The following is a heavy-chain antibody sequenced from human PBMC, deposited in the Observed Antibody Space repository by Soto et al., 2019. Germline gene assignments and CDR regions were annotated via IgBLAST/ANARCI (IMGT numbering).Heavy chain of an antibody. D-gene: IGHD3-3*01. CDR1: GYTFTSYG. CDR3: ARMPYYDFWSGYQYYFDY. CDR2: ISAYNGNT. J-gene: IGHJ4*02. Sequence: GASVKVSCKASGYTFTSYGISWVRQAPGQGLEWMGWISAYNGNTNYAQKLQGRVTMTTDTSTSTAYMELRSLRSDDTAVYYCARMPYYDFWSGYQYYFDYWGQGTLVTVSS. V-gene: IGHV1-18*01.